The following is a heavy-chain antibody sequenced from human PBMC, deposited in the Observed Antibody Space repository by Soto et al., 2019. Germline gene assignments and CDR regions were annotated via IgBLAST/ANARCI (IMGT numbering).Heavy chain of an antibody. Sequence: QVQLVQSGAEVKKPGSSVKVSCKASGSTFSSYAISWVRQAPGQGLEWMGGIIPIFGTANYAQKFQGRVTITADESTSTAFMELSSLRSEDTAVYYCARASPYSGYDYDYYYYGMDVWGQGTTVTVSS. CDR1: GSTFSSYA. V-gene: IGHV1-69*01. CDR3: ARASPYSGYDYDYYYYGMDV. J-gene: IGHJ6*02. CDR2: IIPIFGTA. D-gene: IGHD5-12*01.